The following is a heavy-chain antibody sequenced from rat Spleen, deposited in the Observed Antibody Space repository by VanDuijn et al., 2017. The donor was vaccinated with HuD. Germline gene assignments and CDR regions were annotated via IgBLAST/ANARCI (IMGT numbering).Heavy chain of an antibody. Sequence: EVQLVESGGGLVQPGRSLKLSCAASGFTFSNYYMAWVRQAPTEGLEWVAYISAGGGSTYYGDSVKGRFTMSRDNAKSTLYLQMNSLRSEDTATYYCARGHTLGMDYFDYWGQGVMVTVSS. CDR2: ISAGGGST. D-gene: IGHD1-7*01. J-gene: IGHJ2*01. CDR1: GFTFSNYY. CDR3: ARGHTLGMDYFDY. V-gene: IGHV5-27*01.